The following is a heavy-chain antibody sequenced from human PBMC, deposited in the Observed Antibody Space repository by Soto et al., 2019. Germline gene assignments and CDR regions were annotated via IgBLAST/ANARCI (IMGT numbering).Heavy chain of an antibody. CDR2: INHSGST. J-gene: IGHJ4*02. CDR1: GGSFSGYY. CDR3: ARGPYRGNCNYVRGRRFHY. Sequence: LSLTCAVYGGSFSGYYWSWIRQPPGKGLEWIGEINHSGSTNYNPSLKSRVTISVDTSKNQFSLKLSSVTAADTAVYYCARGPYRGNCNYVRGRRFHYCFQATLVSVSS. V-gene: IGHV4-34*01. D-gene: IGHD1-7*01.